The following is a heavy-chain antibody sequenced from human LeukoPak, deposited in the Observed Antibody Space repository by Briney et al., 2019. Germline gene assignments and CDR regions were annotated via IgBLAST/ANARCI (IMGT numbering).Heavy chain of an antibody. CDR3: AKGSGINHYHWIDP. CDR1: EFTFSNYA. J-gene: IGHJ5*02. CDR2: ISGGGGST. Sequence: GGSLRLSCAASEFTFSNYAMNWVRQAPGKGLEWVSGISGGGGSTYYADSVKGRFTISRDNSKNTLYLQMDSLRAEDTALYYCAKGSGINHYHWIDPWGQGTLVTVPS. V-gene: IGHV3-23*01. D-gene: IGHD1-14*01.